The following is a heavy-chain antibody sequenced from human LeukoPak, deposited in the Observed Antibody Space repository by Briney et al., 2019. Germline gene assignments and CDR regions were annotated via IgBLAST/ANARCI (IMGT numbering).Heavy chain of an antibody. D-gene: IGHD4-23*01. J-gene: IGHJ6*02. V-gene: IGHV1-18*01. CDR2: ISAYNGNT. Sequence: ASVKVSCKASGYTFTSYGISWVRQAPGQGLEWMGWISAYNGNTNYAQKLQGRVTMTTDTSTSTAYMELRSLRSDDTAVYYCARLGRATVVTRYYYGMDVWGQGTTVTVSS. CDR3: ARLGRATVVTRYYYGMDV. CDR1: GYTFTSYG.